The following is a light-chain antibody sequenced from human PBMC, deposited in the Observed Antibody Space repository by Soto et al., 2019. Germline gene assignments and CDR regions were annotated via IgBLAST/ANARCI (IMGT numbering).Light chain of an antibody. CDR3: QQYYSSPIT. CDR1: QSVLYSSNNKNY. CDR2: WAS. V-gene: IGKV4-1*01. J-gene: IGKJ5*01. Sequence: DIVMTQSPDSLAVSLGDRATINCKSSQSVLYSSNNKNYLAWYQQRPGQPPKLLIFWASTRESGVPDPFSGSGSGTDFTLTISSLQAEDVAVYYCQQYYSSPITFGQGTRLEIK.